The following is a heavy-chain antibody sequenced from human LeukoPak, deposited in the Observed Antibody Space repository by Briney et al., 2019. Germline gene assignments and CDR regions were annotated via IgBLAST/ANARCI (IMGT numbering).Heavy chain of an antibody. CDR2: INHSGST. D-gene: IGHD2-8*01. Sequence: SETLSLTCAVYGGSFSDYYWNWIRQPPGKGLEWIGEINHSGSTNYNPSLKSRVTISVDTSKNQLSLKLSSVTVADTAVYYCARGRKYCTHGGCYKMDWFDPWGQGTLVTVSS. J-gene: IGHJ5*02. CDR3: ARGRKYCTHGGCYKMDWFDP. CDR1: GGSFSDYY. V-gene: IGHV4-34*01.